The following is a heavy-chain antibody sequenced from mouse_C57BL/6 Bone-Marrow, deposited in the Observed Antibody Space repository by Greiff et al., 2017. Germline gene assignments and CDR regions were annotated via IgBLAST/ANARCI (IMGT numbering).Heavy chain of an antibody. D-gene: IGHD2-12*01. CDR1: GFTFSSYA. Sequence: DVMLVESGGGLVKPGGSLKLSCAASGFTFSSYAMSWVRQTPEKRLEWVATISDGGSYTYYPDNVKGRFTISRDNAKNNLYLQESRLKSEDTAMYYWSSEVTYDYWGTGTTVTVSS. J-gene: IGHJ1*03. CDR3: SSEVTYDY. V-gene: IGHV5-4*03. CDR2: ISDGGSYT.